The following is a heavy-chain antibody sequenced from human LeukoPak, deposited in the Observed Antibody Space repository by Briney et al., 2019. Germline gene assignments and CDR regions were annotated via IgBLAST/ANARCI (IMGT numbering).Heavy chain of an antibody. J-gene: IGHJ6*03. CDR1: GGSFSGYY. CDR2: INHSGST. Sequence: PSETLSLTCAVYGGSFSGYYWSWIRQPPGKGLEWIGEINHSGSTNYNPSLKSRVTISVDTSKNQFSLKLSSVTAADTAVYYCARGTIAARYYYYYMDDWAKGTTVTVSS. D-gene: IGHD6-6*01. CDR3: ARGTIAARYYYYYMDD. V-gene: IGHV4-34*01.